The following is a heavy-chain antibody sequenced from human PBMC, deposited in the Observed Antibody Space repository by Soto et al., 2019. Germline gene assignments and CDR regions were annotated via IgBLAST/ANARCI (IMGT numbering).Heavy chain of an antibody. J-gene: IGHJ6*03. D-gene: IGHD4-4*01. CDR3: TRHPHSNYRPGLYYYYYMDV. Sequence: GGSLRLSCAASGFTFSGSAMHWVRQASGKGLEWVGRIRSKANSYATAYAASVKGRFTITRDDSKNTAYLQMNSLKTEDTAVYYCTRHPHSNYRPGLYYYYYMDVWGKGTTVTVSS. CDR2: IRSKANSYAT. V-gene: IGHV3-73*01. CDR1: GFTFSGSA.